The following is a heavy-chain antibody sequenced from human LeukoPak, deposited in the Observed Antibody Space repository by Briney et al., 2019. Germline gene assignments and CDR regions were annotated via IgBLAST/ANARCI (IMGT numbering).Heavy chain of an antibody. CDR3: ASGYGGNINWFDP. CDR1: GGSISSGSYY. Sequence: SQTLSLTCTVSGGSISSGSYYWSWIRQPAGKGLEWIGRIYTSGSTNYNPSLKSRVTISVDTSKNQLSLKLSFVTAADTAVYYCASGYGGNINWFDPWGQGTLVTVSS. V-gene: IGHV4-61*02. CDR2: IYTSGST. J-gene: IGHJ5*02. D-gene: IGHD4-23*01.